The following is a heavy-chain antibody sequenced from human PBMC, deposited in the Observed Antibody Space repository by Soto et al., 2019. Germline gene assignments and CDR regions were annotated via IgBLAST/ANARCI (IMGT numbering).Heavy chain of an antibody. Sequence: QVQLVQSGAEVKKPGASVKVFCKASGYTFTSYYMHWVRQAPGQGLEWMGIINPSGGSTGYAQKFQGRVTMNKDTSTSTVYTELSSLRSEDTAVYYCARDRDPVVVVAATNYFDYWGQGTLVTVSS. D-gene: IGHD2-15*01. CDR3: ARDRDPVVVVAATNYFDY. CDR1: GYTFTSYY. CDR2: INPSGGST. V-gene: IGHV1-46*03. J-gene: IGHJ4*02.